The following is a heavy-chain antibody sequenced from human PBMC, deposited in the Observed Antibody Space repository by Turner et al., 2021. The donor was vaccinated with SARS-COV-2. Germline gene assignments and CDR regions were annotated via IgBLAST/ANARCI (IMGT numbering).Heavy chain of an antibody. CDR3: ATVPVVPAAIGYYYYYGMDV. D-gene: IGHD2-2*02. J-gene: IGHJ6*02. CDR1: GYTLTEFS. Sequence: QVQLVQSGAEVKKPGASVKVSCKVSGYTLTEFSMHWLRQAPGKGLEWMGAFDPEDGETIYAQKFQGRVSMTEDTSTDTAYMELSSPRSEDTAVYYCATVPVVPAAIGYYYYYGMDVWGQGTTVTVSS. V-gene: IGHV1-24*01. CDR2: FDPEDGET.